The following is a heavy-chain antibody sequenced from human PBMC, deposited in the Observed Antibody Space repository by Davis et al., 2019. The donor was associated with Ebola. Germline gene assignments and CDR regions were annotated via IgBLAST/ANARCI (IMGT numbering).Heavy chain of an antibody. CDR2: IYYSGST. CDR3: ARMQQLKFDY. CDR1: GGSISSYY. D-gene: IGHD6-13*01. J-gene: IGHJ4*02. V-gene: IGHV4-59*01. Sequence: MPSETLSPTCHVLGGSISSYYWSWSRQLPGKGLEWNGYIYYSGSTNYNPSLKSRVNISVDTSQNPFSLKLSSVTAADTAVYYCARMQQLKFDYWGQGTLVTVSS.